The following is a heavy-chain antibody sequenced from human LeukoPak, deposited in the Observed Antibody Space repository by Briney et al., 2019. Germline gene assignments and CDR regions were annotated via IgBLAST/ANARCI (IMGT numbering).Heavy chain of an antibody. V-gene: IGHV4-34*01. CDR1: GGSFSGYY. CDR3: ARLRYSYGYLVY. J-gene: IGHJ4*02. D-gene: IGHD5-18*01. CDR2: INHSGST. Sequence: SETLSLTCAVYGGSFSGYYWSWIRQPPGKGLEWIGEINHSGSTNYNPSLKSRVTISVDTSKNQFPLKLSSVTAADTAVYYCARLRYSYGYLVYWGQGTLVTVSS.